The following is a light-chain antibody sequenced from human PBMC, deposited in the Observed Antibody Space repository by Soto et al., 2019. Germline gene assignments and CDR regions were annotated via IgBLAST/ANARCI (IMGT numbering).Light chain of an antibody. J-gene: IGKJ5*01. V-gene: IGKV1-27*01. CDR3: QKYNSVPVT. CDR2: SAS. CDR1: QDIGIY. Sequence: IQMTQSPSSLSASVGDRVTITCRASQDIGIYLAWYQQRPGTVPKLLIYSASTLQSGFPSRFSGSGSGTDFTLTIRSLQPEDVATYYCQKYNSVPVTFGQGTRLEI.